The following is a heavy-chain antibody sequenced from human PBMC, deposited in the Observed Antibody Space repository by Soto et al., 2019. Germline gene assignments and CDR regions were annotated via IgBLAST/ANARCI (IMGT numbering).Heavy chain of an antibody. Sequence: QVQLVQSGDEVKKPGASVKVSCKASGYIFVNYGIAWVRQAPGQGLEWMGWISPYTGNTHSATKVQGRLTMTTDTSTTTAYMDLGSLASDDTAVYYCVMVDNYVTPTPQDVWGQGTTVTVSS. V-gene: IGHV1-18*01. J-gene: IGHJ6*02. CDR1: GYIFVNYG. CDR2: ISPYTGNT. D-gene: IGHD3-16*01. CDR3: VMVDNYVTPTPQDV.